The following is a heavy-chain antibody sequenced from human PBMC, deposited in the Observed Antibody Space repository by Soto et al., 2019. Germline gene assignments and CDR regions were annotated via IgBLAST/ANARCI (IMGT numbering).Heavy chain of an antibody. CDR3: ARGGNDLIYYYYGMDV. CDR2: IYHSGST. CDR1: RGSISSGGYS. D-gene: IGHD1-1*01. V-gene: IGHV4-30-2*01. J-gene: IGHJ6*02. Sequence: PSESLSLTCAVSRGSISSGGYSWSWIRQPPGKGLEWIGYIYHSGSTYYNPSLKSRVTISVDRSKNQFSLKLSSVTAADTAVYYCARGGNDLIYYYYGMDVWGQGTTVTVSS.